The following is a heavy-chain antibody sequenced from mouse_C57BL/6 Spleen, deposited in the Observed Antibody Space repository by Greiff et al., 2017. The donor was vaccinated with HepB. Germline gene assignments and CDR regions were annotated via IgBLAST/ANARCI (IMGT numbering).Heavy chain of an antibody. CDR1: GYSITSGYY. V-gene: IGHV3-6*01. Sequence: EVQLVESGPGLVKPSQSLSLTCSVTGYSITSGYYWNWIRQFPGNKLEWMGYISYDGSNNYNPSLKNRISITRDTSKNQFFLKLNSVTTEDTATYYCAREGAFYDEDAMDYWGQGTSVTVSS. CDR3: AREGAFYDEDAMDY. J-gene: IGHJ4*01. D-gene: IGHD2-3*01. CDR2: ISYDGSN.